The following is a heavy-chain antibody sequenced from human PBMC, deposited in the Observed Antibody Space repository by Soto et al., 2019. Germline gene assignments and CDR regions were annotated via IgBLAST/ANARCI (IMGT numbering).Heavy chain of an antibody. CDR2: ISSSGSTI. Sequence: PGGSLRLSCAASGFTFSVYYMSWIRQAQGKGLEWVSYISSSGSTIYYADSVKGRFTISRDNAKNSLYLQMNSLRAEDTAVYYCARPIGYCSGGSCYAYYYYYYMDVWGKGTTVTVSS. J-gene: IGHJ6*03. D-gene: IGHD2-15*01. CDR1: GFTFSVYY. CDR3: ARPIGYCSGGSCYAYYYYYYMDV. V-gene: IGHV3-11*01.